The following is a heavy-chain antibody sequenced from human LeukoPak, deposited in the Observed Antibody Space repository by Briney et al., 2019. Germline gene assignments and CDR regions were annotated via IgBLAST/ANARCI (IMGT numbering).Heavy chain of an antibody. CDR2: MNPNSGNT. J-gene: IGHJ6*02. CDR1: GYTFTSYD. Sequence: ASVKVSCKASGYTFTSYDINWVRQAIGQGLEWMGWMNPNSGNTGYAQKFQGRVTMTRNTSISTAYMELSSLRSEDTAAYYCAREGRITGTKWAFWDYYYGMDVWGQGTTVTVSS. CDR3: AREGRITGTKWAFWDYYYGMDV. V-gene: IGHV1-8*01. D-gene: IGHD1-7*01.